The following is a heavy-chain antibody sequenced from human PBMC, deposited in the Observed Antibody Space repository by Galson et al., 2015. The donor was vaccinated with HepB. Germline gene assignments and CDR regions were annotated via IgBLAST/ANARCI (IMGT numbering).Heavy chain of an antibody. CDR3: AKAGLVVVPAAPWFDP. CDR2: ISWNSGSI. V-gene: IGHV3-9*01. CDR1: GFTFDDYA. D-gene: IGHD2-2*01. Sequence: SLRLSCAASGFTFDDYAMHWVRQAPGKGLEWVSGISWNSGSIGYADSVKGRFTISRDNAKNSLYLQMNSLRAEDTALYYCAKAGLVVVPAAPWFDPWGQGTLVTVSS. J-gene: IGHJ5*02.